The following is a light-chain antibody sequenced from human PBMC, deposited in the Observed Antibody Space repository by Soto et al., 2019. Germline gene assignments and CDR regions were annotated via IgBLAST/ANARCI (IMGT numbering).Light chain of an antibody. Sequence: QSVLTQPASVSGSPGQSITISCTGTSSDVGAYNYVSWYQHHPGKAPKLMIYEVNNRPSGVSNRFSGSKSGNTASLTISGLQAEDEADYYCISYTTSSSMVFGGGTKLTVL. V-gene: IGLV2-14*01. CDR1: SSDVGAYNY. CDR3: ISYTTSSSMV. CDR2: EVN. J-gene: IGLJ3*02.